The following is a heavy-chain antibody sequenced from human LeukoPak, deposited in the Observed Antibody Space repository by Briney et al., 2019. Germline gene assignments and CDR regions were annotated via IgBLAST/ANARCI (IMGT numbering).Heavy chain of an antibody. D-gene: IGHD3-22*01. V-gene: IGHV4-59*01. J-gene: IGHJ4*02. Sequence: SETLSLTCAVYGGSFSGYYWSWIRQPPGKGLEWIGYIYYSGSTNYNPSLKSRVTISIDTSKNQFSLKLTSVTAADTAVYYCARGYDSSDYWGQGTLVTVSS. CDR1: GGSFSGYY. CDR2: IYYSGST. CDR3: ARGYDSSDY.